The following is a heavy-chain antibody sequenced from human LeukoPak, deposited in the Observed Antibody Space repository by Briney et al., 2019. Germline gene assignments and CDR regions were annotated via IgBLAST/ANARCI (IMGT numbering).Heavy chain of an antibody. CDR3: ARHEFRYKTFDY. CDR2: IYYSGST. J-gene: IGHJ4*02. CDR1: GGSISSGGFL. D-gene: IGHD1-14*01. Sequence: SETLSLNCTVSGGSISSGGFLWGWIRQPPGKGLEWIGSIYYSGSTYYNPSLKSRVTISVDTSKNQFSLKLSSVTAADTAVYYCARHEFRYKTFDYWGQGTLVTVSS. V-gene: IGHV4-39*01.